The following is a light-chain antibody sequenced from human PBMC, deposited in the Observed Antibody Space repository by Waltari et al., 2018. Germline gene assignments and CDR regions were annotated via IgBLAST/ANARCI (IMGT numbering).Light chain of an antibody. V-gene: IGKV3-20*01. Sequence: ENVLTQSPGTLSLSPGERATLSCRASQSVSSSYLAWHQQKRGQAPRLLIYCASTMATGIPDRFSGSGSGTDFTLTISRLGPEDFAVYYCQQYGSSPRTFGQGTKVEIK. CDR2: CAS. CDR3: QQYGSSPRT. J-gene: IGKJ1*01. CDR1: QSVSSSY.